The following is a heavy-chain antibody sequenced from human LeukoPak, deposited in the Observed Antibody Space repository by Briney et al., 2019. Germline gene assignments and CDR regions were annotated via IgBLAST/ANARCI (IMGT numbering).Heavy chain of an antibody. CDR2: ISWNSGSI. D-gene: IGHD2-15*01. CDR3: ARIHRGNVVYMDV. V-gene: IGHV3-9*01. CDR1: GFTFDDYA. Sequence: GRSLRLSCAASGFTFDDYAMHWVRQAPGKGLEWVSGISWNSGSIGYADSVKGRFTISRDNAKNSLYLQMNSLRAEDTAVYYCARIHRGNVVYMDVWGKGTTVTVSS. J-gene: IGHJ6*03.